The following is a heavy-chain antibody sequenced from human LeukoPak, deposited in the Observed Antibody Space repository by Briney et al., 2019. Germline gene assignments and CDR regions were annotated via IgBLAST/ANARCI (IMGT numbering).Heavy chain of an antibody. CDR2: ISYDGSNK. D-gene: IGHD2-2*02. CDR1: GFTFSSYA. V-gene: IGHV3-30-3*01. J-gene: IGHJ5*02. Sequence: GGSLRLSCAASGFTFSSYAMHWVRQAPGKGLEWVAVISYDGSNKYYADSVKGRFTISRDNSKNTLYLQMNSLRAEDTAVYYCARRRGYCSSTSCHRGEFDPWGQGTLVTVSS. CDR3: ARRRGYCSSTSCHRGEFDP.